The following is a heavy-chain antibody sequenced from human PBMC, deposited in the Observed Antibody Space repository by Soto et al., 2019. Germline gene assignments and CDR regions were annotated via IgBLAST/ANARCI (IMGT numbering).Heavy chain of an antibody. CDR2: ISTYNGNT. V-gene: IGHV1-18*01. Sequence: GGSVNISCKASGYTFTSKGITCVRQAPGEGLEWMGWISTYNGNTNYAQKLQGRVIMTTDTSTSTVYMELRSLRSDDTAVYYCARGVVVPAEMGKSWSDRWAQG. CDR3: ARGVVVPAEMGKSWSDR. J-gene: IGHJ1*01. CDR1: GYTFTSKG. D-gene: IGHD2-2*01.